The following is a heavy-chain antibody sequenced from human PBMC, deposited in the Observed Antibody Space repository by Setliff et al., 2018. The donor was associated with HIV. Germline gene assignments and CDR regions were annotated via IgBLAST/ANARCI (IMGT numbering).Heavy chain of an antibody. Sequence: GGSLRLSCASSGFTFSSYAMTWVRQAPGKGLEWVSVIYSGGSTYYADSVKGRFTISRDNSKNTLYLQMNSLRAEDTAVYYCAKEIVGATFRGWFDPWGQGTLVTVSS. CDR3: AKEIVGATFRGWFDP. V-gene: IGHV3-23*03. CDR1: GFTFSSYA. CDR2: IYSGGST. D-gene: IGHD1-26*01. J-gene: IGHJ5*02.